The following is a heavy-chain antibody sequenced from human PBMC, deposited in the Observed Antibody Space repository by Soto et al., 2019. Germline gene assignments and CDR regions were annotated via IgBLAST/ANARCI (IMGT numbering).Heavy chain of an antibody. CDR3: AKDIGASFCSSTSCYSPPHYYYYYMDV. Sequence: GGSLRLSCAASGFTFDDYAMHWVRQAPGKGLEWVSGISWNSGSIGYADSVKGRFTISRDNAKNSLYLQMNSLRAEDTALYYCAKDIGASFCSSTSCYSPPHYYYYYMDVWGKGTTVTVSS. CDR1: GFTFDDYA. V-gene: IGHV3-9*01. J-gene: IGHJ6*03. D-gene: IGHD2-2*01. CDR2: ISWNSGSI.